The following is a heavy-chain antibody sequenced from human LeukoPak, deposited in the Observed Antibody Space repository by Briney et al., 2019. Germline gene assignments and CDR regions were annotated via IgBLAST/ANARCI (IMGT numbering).Heavy chain of an antibody. J-gene: IGHJ4*02. Sequence: GRSLRLSCAASGFIFSVYAMSWVRQAPGKGLEWVSGISGSGGSTYYADSVKGRFTISRDNSKNTLYLHMNSLRVEDTALYYCAKGLSGDFDNWGQGTLVTVSS. CDR1: GFIFSVYA. CDR3: AKGLSGDFDN. D-gene: IGHD5-24*01. V-gene: IGHV3-23*01. CDR2: ISGSGGST.